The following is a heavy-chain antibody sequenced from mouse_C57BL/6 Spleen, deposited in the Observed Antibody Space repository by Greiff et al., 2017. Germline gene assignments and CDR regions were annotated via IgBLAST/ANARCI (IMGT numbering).Heavy chain of an antibody. CDR3: TISGDIYYGNYEGLDFDD. CDR2: IDPETGGT. D-gene: IGHD2-1*01. CDR1: GYTFTDYE. Sequence: QVQLQQSGAELVRPGASVTLSCKASGYTFTDYEMHWVKQTPVHGLEWIGAIDPETGGTAYTQKFKGKAILTADKSSSTAYKELRSLTSEDSAVYYCTISGDIYYGNYEGLDFDDWGQGTTLTVSS. V-gene: IGHV1-15*01. J-gene: IGHJ2*01.